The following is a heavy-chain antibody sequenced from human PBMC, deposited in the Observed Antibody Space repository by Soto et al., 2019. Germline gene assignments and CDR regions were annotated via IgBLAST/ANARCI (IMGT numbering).Heavy chain of an antibody. D-gene: IGHD3-3*01. Sequence: GASVKVSCTASGYTFTSYGISWVRQAPGQGLEWMGWISAYNGNTNYAQKLQGRVTMTTDTSTSTAYMELRSLRSDDTAVYYCAATRSGGYDFGRWFDPWGQGTLVTVSS. CDR1: GYTFTSYG. V-gene: IGHV1-18*01. J-gene: IGHJ5*02. CDR3: AATRSGGYDFGRWFDP. CDR2: ISAYNGNT.